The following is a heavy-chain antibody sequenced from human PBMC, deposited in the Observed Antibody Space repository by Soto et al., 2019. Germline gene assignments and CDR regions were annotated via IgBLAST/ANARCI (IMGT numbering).Heavy chain of an antibody. J-gene: IGHJ4*02. CDR1: GFTFGTYV. CDR3: ASTQRSPSTGWHYFDY. V-gene: IGHV3-23*01. Sequence: GGSLRLSCAASGFTFGTYVLGWVRQSPGKGLEWVASISGRGITTFYAESVKGRFTISRDNSNNSVFLQMAGLRADDTVFYFYASTQRSPSTGWHYFDYWGQGTLVTVSS. CDR2: ISGRGITT. D-gene: IGHD6-25*01.